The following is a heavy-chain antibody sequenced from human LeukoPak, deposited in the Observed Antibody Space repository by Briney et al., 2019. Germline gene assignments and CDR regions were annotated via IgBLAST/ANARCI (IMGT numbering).Heavy chain of an antibody. V-gene: IGHV3-11*05. D-gene: IGHD6-19*01. CDR2: ISSSSSYT. J-gene: IGHJ4*02. CDR3: ARESAGWDYFDY. Sequence: GGSLRLSCAASGFTFSDYYMSWIRQAPGRGLEWVSYISSSSSYTNYAGSVKGRFTISRDNAKNSLYLQMNSLRAEDTAVYYCARESAGWDYFDYWGQGTLVTVSS. CDR1: GFTFSDYY.